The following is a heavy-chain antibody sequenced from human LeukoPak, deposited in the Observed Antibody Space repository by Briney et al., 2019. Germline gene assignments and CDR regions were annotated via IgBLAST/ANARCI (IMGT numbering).Heavy chain of an antibody. CDR3: ATWAFYHNLDV. Sequence: GGALRLSCVAPGFTIGPYALYWVRQGPGGGVEWVSVIKADGSGTFYADSVRGRFTTSRDNSKNSLYLQMNSLTSEDTALYYCATWAFYHNLDVWGQGTTVIVSS. J-gene: IGHJ6*02. V-gene: IGHV3-43*02. CDR2: IKADGSGT. D-gene: IGHD2/OR15-2a*01. CDR1: GFTIGPYA.